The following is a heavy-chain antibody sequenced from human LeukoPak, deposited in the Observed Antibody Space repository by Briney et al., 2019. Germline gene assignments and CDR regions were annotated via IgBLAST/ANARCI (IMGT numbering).Heavy chain of an antibody. D-gene: IGHD6-19*01. CDR3: ARGLSGEAVAGLAFDY. CDR1: GFTVSSNY. Sequence: GGSLRLSCAASGFTVSSNYMSWVRQAPGKGLEWVSVTYSSGTTYYADSVKGRFSTPRDNSKNTLYLQMNSLRVEDTAVYYCARGLSGEAVAGLAFDYWGQETLVTVSS. J-gene: IGHJ4*02. CDR2: TYSSGTT. V-gene: IGHV3-53*01.